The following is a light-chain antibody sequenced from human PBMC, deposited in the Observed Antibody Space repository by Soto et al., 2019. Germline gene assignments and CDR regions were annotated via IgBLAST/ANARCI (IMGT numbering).Light chain of an antibody. CDR2: RPS. Sequence: DIQLTQSPSPLSASVGARVTITCRASQSLSDWLAWYQQIPGTAPKLLTYRPSSLEDGVPSRFSGSGSGTEFTLTISSLQPDDFATYYCQQYETYPLPFGGGTKVEI. CDR1: QSLSDW. CDR3: QQYETYPLP. V-gene: IGKV1-5*03. J-gene: IGKJ4*01.